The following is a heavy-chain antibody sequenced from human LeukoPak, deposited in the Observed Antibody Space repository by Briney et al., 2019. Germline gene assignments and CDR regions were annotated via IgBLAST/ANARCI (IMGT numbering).Heavy chain of an antibody. CDR2: INPNNGDT. Sequence: GASVKVSCKASGYTFAGYFMHWVRQAPGQGLEWMGWINPNNGDTYYAQEFQGRVTMTRDTSISTAYMELSRLRFDDKAVYYCARRVSSWSEGWFDPWGQGTLVTVSS. V-gene: IGHV1-2*02. CDR3: ARRVSSWSEGWFDP. D-gene: IGHD6-13*01. CDR1: GYTFAGYF. J-gene: IGHJ5*02.